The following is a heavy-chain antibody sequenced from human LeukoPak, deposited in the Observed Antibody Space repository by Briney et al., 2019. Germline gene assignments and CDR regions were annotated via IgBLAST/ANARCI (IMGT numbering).Heavy chain of an antibody. Sequence: ASVKVSCKASGYTFTSCYMHWVRQAPGQGLEWMGIINPSGGSTSYAQKFQGRVTMTRDMSTSTVYMELSSLRSDDTAVYYCARAYCGGDCILYYFDYWGQGTLVTVSS. CDR2: INPSGGST. CDR3: ARAYCGGDCILYYFDY. D-gene: IGHD2-21*02. V-gene: IGHV1-46*01. J-gene: IGHJ4*02. CDR1: GYTFTSCY.